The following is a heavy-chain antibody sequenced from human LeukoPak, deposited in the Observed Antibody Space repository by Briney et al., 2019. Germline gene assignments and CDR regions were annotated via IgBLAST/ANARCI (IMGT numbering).Heavy chain of an antibody. CDR2: IYSGGTI. CDR1: GFTVSTTY. J-gene: IGHJ4*02. V-gene: IGHV3-53*01. D-gene: IGHD6-13*01. CDR3: ARGMEQQLAFDS. Sequence: GGSLRLSCAASGFTVSTTYMSWVRQAPGKGLEWVSLIYSGGTIYSADSVKGRFTISRDNSKNTLYLQMNSLRAEDTAFYSCARGMEQQLAFDSWGQGTPVTVSS.